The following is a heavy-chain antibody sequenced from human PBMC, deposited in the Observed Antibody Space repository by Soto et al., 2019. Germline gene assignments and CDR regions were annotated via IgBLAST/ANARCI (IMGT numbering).Heavy chain of an antibody. J-gene: IGHJ4*02. D-gene: IGHD4-17*01. Sequence: DVQLVKSGGGLIQPGGSLRLSCAASGITATTGNMSGVRQAPGKGLEWVSVIYSDDNTYYPDSVKGRFTTSRDTSKNTVYLQMNSLRADDTAVYYCARDWNGDKYFDFWDQGSLVIVSS. CDR3: ARDWNGDKYFDF. CDR1: GITATTGN. CDR2: IYSDDNT. V-gene: IGHV3-53*01.